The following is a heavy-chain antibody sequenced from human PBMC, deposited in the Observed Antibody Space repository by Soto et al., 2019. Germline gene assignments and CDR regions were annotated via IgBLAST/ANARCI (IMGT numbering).Heavy chain of an antibody. Sequence: EVQLLESGGGLVQPGESLRLFCAASGFTFGNYFMNWVRQAPGKGLEWVSDISSNGGRTHYADSVRGRFTISRDNSRNTLYLQMSSLRAEDTALYYCAKDLHWYGMDVWGQGTTVTVSS. V-gene: IGHV3-23*01. CDR1: GFTFGNYF. CDR2: ISSNGGRT. D-gene: IGHD1-1*01. CDR3: AKDLHWYGMDV. J-gene: IGHJ6*02.